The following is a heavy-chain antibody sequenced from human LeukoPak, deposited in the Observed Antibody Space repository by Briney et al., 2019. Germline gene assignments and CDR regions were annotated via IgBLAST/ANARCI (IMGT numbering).Heavy chain of an antibody. CDR1: GGTFSSYA. Sequence: SVKVSCKASGGTFSSYAISWVRQAPGQGLEWMGGIIPIFGTANYAQKFQGRVTITTDESTSTAYMELSSLRSEDTAVYYCARDLRNTFGGVIVTNWFDPWGQGTLVTVSS. V-gene: IGHV1-69*05. CDR3: ARDLRNTFGGVIVTNWFDP. J-gene: IGHJ5*02. D-gene: IGHD3-16*02. CDR2: IIPIFGTA.